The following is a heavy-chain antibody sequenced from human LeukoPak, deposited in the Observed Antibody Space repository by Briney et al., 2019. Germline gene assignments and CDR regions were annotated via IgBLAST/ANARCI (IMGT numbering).Heavy chain of an antibody. CDR3: ARDLDYYGSGSFFNI. D-gene: IGHD3-10*01. CDR2: INPNSGGT. V-gene: IGHV1-2*02. CDR1: GYTFTAYS. Sequence: ASVTVSCTASGYTFTAYSMHWVRQAPGQELEWMGWINPNSGGTNYAQKFQGRVTMTRDTSITTAYMELSRLRSDDTALYYCARDLDYYGSGSFFNIWGQGTMVTVSS. J-gene: IGHJ3*02.